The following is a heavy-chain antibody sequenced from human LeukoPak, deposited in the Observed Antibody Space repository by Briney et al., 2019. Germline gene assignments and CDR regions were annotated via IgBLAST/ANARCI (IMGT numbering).Heavy chain of an antibody. D-gene: IGHD3-22*01. Sequence: GRSLRLSCAASGFTFNNYAIFWVRQAPGKGLEWVAIISYDGSNKYYADSVKGRFTISRDNSKNTLYLQMNSLRSEDTAVYYCARGPASYYESSGYSYYFDYWGQGTLVTVSS. CDR2: ISYDGSNK. CDR1: GFTFNNYA. V-gene: IGHV3-30-3*01. J-gene: IGHJ4*02. CDR3: ARGPASYYESSGYSYYFDY.